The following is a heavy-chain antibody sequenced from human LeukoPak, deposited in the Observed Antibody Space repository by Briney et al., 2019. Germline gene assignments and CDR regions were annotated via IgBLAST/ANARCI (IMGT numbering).Heavy chain of an antibody. CDR3: ARRYTASPGERFDY. CDR1: GGSISTYY. V-gene: IGHV4-59*08. Sequence: SETLSLTCTVSGGSISTYYWTWIRQPPGKGLEWIGYIYSSGNTNYNPSLSSRVTISLDTSKKQFSLMLRSLTAADTAVYYCARRYTASPGERFDYWGQGILVTVSS. CDR2: IYSSGNT. D-gene: IGHD2-2*02. J-gene: IGHJ4*02.